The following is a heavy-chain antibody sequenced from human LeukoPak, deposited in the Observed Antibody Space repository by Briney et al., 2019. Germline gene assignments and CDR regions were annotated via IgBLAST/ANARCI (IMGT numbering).Heavy chain of an antibody. Sequence: SETLSLTCTVSGGSISSSSYYWSWIRQPAGKGLEWIGRIYTSGSTNYNPSLKSRVTISVDTSKNQFSLKLSSVTAADTAVYYCARLARGYCSGGSCYGYYYYMDVWGKGTTVTVSS. CDR2: IYTSGST. CDR3: ARLARGYCSGGSCYGYYYYMDV. V-gene: IGHV4-61*02. D-gene: IGHD2-15*01. J-gene: IGHJ6*03. CDR1: GGSISSSSYY.